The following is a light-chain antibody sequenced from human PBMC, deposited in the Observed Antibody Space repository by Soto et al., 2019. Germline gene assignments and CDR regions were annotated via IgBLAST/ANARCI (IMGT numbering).Light chain of an antibody. Sequence: QSALTQPRSVSGSPGQSVTISCTGTSSDVGGYNYVSWYQLHPGKAPKLMIYDVSKRPSGVPDRFSGSKSGNTASLTISGLQAEDEADYYCCSYAGSYTPLYVFGTGTKLTVL. CDR3: CSYAGSYTPLYV. CDR2: DVS. V-gene: IGLV2-11*01. CDR1: SSDVGGYNY. J-gene: IGLJ1*01.